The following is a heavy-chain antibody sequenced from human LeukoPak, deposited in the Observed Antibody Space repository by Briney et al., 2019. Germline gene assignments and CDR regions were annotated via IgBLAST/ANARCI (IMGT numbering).Heavy chain of an antibody. D-gene: IGHD3-10*01. CDR2: IYSSGST. Sequence: SETLSLTCTVSGDSISSYYWSWIRQPPGRGLEWIGYIYSSGSTNYNPSLKSRVTISVDTSKNQFSLKLSSVTAADTAVYYCARGNELLWFFWGQGTLVTVSS. CDR1: GDSISSYY. V-gene: IGHV4-59*01. CDR3: ARGNELLWFF. J-gene: IGHJ4*02.